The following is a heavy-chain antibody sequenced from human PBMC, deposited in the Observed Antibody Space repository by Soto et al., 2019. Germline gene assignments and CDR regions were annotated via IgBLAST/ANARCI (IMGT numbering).Heavy chain of an antibody. CDR3: TTDYYESSGYYVYGY. J-gene: IGHJ4*02. Sequence: GGSLRLSCAASGFTFSSYAMSWVRQAPGKGLEWVAAIRSDKNNKYYRDSVKGRFTISRDNSKNTVELQMSSLRGEDTAVYYCTTDYYESSGYYVYGYWGQGTVVTVSS. CDR1: GFTFSSYA. D-gene: IGHD3-22*01. CDR2: IRSDKNNK. V-gene: IGHV3-23*01.